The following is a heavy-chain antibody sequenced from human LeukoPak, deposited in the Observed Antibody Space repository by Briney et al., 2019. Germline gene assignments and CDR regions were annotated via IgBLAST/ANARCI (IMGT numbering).Heavy chain of an antibody. CDR3: ARERRSSMNWFDP. Sequence: PGGSLRLSCAASGFTFSSYGMHWVRQAPGKGLEWVAVIWYDGSNKYYADSVKGRFTISRDNSKNTLYLQMSSLRAEDTAVYYCARERRSSMNWFDPWGQGTLVTVSS. CDR1: GFTFSSYG. CDR2: IWYDGSNK. J-gene: IGHJ5*02. V-gene: IGHV3-33*01.